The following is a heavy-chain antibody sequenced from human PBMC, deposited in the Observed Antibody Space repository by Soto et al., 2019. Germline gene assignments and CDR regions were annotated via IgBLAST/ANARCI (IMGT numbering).Heavy chain of an antibody. Sequence: GGSLRLSCAASGFTVSSHYMSWVRQGPGKGLEWVSVIYRGGGTFYADSVKGRFTISRDNSKNTVFLQMNSLRAEDTAVYYCASTRDSGTSYYFDYWGQGTLVTVSS. CDR3: ASTRDSGTSYYFDY. D-gene: IGHD1-26*01. V-gene: IGHV3-53*01. CDR1: GFTVSSHY. CDR2: IYRGGGT. J-gene: IGHJ4*02.